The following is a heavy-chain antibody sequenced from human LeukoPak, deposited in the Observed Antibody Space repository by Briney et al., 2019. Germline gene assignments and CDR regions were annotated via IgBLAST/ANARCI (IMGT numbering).Heavy chain of an antibody. CDR3: ARDPGYCSSTRCYDAFDI. J-gene: IGHJ3*02. CDR1: GFTFISYT. Sequence: PGGSLRLSCAASGFTFISYTMTWFRQAPGKGLEWVSSISSSGNYIYYADSMKGRFIISRDNAENSLFLQMNNLRAEDTAIYYCARDPGYCSSTRCYDAFDIWGQGTMVTVSS. V-gene: IGHV3-21*01. D-gene: IGHD2-2*03. CDR2: ISSSGNYI.